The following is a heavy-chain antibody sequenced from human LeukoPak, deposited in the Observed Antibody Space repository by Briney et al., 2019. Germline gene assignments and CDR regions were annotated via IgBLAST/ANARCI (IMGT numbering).Heavy chain of an antibody. CDR2: IFHSGST. D-gene: IGHD2-2*01. Sequence: PSETLSLTCAVSSGSIFSSNWWSWVRQPPGKGLEWIGQIFHSGSTSYSPSLKSRVTISVDKSKNQFSLRLTSVTAADTAVYCCARSPTKRVPEDYWGQGTLVTVSS. CDR1: SGSIFSSNW. J-gene: IGHJ4*02. V-gene: IGHV4-4*01. CDR3: ARSPTKRVPEDY.